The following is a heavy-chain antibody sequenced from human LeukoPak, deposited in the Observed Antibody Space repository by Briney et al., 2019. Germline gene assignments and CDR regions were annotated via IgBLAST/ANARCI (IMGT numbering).Heavy chain of an antibody. D-gene: IGHD7-27*01. V-gene: IGHV3-30*04. CDR3: AKAERRRVLGTVDN. CDR1: GFTLSNFA. Sequence: GKSLKLSCAASGFTLSNFAMHWVRQAPGQGLEWVAVISDDGTNRFYGDSVKGRFSISRDNSRNTVSLQMNSLRVEDTAVYYRAKAERRRVLGTVDNWGQGTLVSVSS. CDR2: ISDDGTNR. J-gene: IGHJ4*02.